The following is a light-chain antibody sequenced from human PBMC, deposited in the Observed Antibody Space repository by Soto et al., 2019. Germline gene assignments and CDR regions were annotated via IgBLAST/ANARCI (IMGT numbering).Light chain of an antibody. CDR3: SSYTTSSLVV. V-gene: IGLV2-14*01. J-gene: IGLJ2*01. CDR1: SSDVGGYNY. Sequence: QSALTQPASVSGSPGQSITISCTGTSSDVGGYNYVSGYQQHPGKAPKLMIYDVNNRPSGVSNRFSGSKSGNTASLTISGLQAEDEADYYCSSYTTSSLVVFGGGTKLTVL. CDR2: DVN.